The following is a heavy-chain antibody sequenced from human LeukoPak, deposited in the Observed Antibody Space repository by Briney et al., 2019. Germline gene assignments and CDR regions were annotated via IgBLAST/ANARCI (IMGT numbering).Heavy chain of an antibody. CDR2: ICYSGST. CDR1: GGSISSYY. J-gene: IGHJ4*02. D-gene: IGHD3-22*01. CDR3: ARVTGYMIEDYSDY. Sequence: SETLSLTCTVSGGSISSYYWSWIRQPPGKGLEWIGYICYSGSTNYNPSLKSRVTISVDTSKNQFSLKLRSVTAADTAVYYCARVTGYMIEDYSDYWGQGTLVTVSS. V-gene: IGHV4-59*01.